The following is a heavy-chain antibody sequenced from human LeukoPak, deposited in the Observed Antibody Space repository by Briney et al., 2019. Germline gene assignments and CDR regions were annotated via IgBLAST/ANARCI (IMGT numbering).Heavy chain of an antibody. CDR3: ARDLYGDYPFDY. D-gene: IGHD4-17*01. Sequence: GGSLRLSCAASGFTFSSYSMHWVRQAPGKGLEWVSYISSSGDTIYYAGSVKGRFTISRDNAKNSLYLQMNSLRVEDTAVYYCARDLYGDYPFDYWGQGTLVTVSS. CDR1: GFTFSSYS. V-gene: IGHV3-48*01. J-gene: IGHJ4*02. CDR2: ISSSGDTI.